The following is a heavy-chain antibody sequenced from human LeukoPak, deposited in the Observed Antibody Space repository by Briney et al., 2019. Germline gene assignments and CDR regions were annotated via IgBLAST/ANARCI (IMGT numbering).Heavy chain of an antibody. Sequence: SVKVSCKASGGTFSSYAISWVRQAPGQGLEWMGGIIPIFGTANYAQKFQGRVTITADESTSTAYMELSSLRSEDTAVYYCARGREIVATINYYYYYYMDVWGKGTTVTISS. CDR2: IIPIFGTA. CDR3: ARGREIVATINYYYYYYMDV. V-gene: IGHV1-69*13. J-gene: IGHJ6*03. CDR1: GGTFSSYA. D-gene: IGHD5-12*01.